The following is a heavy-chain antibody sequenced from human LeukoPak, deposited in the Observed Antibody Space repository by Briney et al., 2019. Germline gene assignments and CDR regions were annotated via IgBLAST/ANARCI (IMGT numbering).Heavy chain of an antibody. J-gene: IGHJ5*02. Sequence: SETLSLTCAVYGGSFSGHYWSWIRQPPEKGREWIGEINHSGSTNYNPSLKSRVTISVDTSKNQFSLKLSSVTAADTAVYYCARGVSDIEAWGQGTLVTVSS. CDR1: GGSFSGHY. CDR3: ARGVSDIEA. CDR2: INHSGST. V-gene: IGHV4-34*01. D-gene: IGHD2-15*01.